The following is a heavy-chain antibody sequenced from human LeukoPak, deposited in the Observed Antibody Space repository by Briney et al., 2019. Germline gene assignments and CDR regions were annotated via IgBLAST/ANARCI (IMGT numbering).Heavy chain of an antibody. D-gene: IGHD2-21*01. Sequence: GGSLRLSCAASGFTFSSYSMNWVRQAPGKGLEWVSSISSSSSYIYYADSVKGRFTISRDNAKNSLYLQMNSLRAEDTAVYYCARDLYCGGGRPIDYWGQGTLVTVSS. CDR2: ISSSSSYI. V-gene: IGHV3-21*01. CDR3: ARDLYCGGGRPIDY. J-gene: IGHJ4*02. CDR1: GFTFSSYS.